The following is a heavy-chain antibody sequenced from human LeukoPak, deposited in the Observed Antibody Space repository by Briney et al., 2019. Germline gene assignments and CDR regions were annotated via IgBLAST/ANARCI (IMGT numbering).Heavy chain of an antibody. CDR1: GFTFSSYG. D-gene: IGHD6-19*01. Sequence: GGSLRLSCAASGFTFSSYGMHWVRQAPGKGLEWVVVISYDGSNKYYADSVKGRFTISRDNSKNTLYLQMNSLRAEDTAVYYCAKDVLDSSGSFDYWGQGTLVTVSS. J-gene: IGHJ4*02. CDR3: AKDVLDSSGSFDY. CDR2: ISYDGSNK. V-gene: IGHV3-30*18.